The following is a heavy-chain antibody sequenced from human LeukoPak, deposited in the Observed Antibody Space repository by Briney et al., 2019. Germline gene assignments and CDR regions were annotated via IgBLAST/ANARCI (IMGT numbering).Heavy chain of an antibody. D-gene: IGHD1-1*01. CDR2: ISGSSSYT. J-gene: IGHJ4*02. CDR3: AKDLGTSGTMVSDF. Sequence: GGSLRLSCAASGFTFSDYYMCWIRQAPGKGLEWVSYISGSSSYTNYADSVKGRFTISRDNAKNSLYLQMNSLRVEDTAVYYCAKDLGTSGTMVSDFWGQGTLVTVSS. V-gene: IGHV3-11*06. CDR1: GFTFSDYY.